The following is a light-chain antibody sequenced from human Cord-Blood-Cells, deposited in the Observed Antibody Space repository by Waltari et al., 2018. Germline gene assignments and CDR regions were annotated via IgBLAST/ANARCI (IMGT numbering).Light chain of an antibody. V-gene: IGLV2-18*02. CDR2: EVS. J-gene: IGLJ2*01. CDR1: SSDVGSYNR. CDR3: SSYTSSSTWV. Sequence: QSALTQPPSVSGSPGQSVTISCTGTSSDVGSYNRVSWYQQPPGTAPKLMIYEVSNRPSGVPERFSGSKSGNTASLTISGLKAEDEADYYCSSYTSSSTWVFGGGTKLTVL.